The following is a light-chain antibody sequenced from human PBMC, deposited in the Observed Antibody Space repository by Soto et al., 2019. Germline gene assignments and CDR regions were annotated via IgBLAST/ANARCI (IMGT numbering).Light chain of an antibody. Sequence: DIVLTQSPDSLPVSLGERATINCKSSHSVLHSSNNKNYLAWYQQIPGQPPKLLIYWASTRAPGVLDRFSGSGSGTDFTLTISSLQAEDVAVYYCQMYYPTKTFGQGTKVEIK. V-gene: IGKV4-1*01. CDR2: WAS. J-gene: IGKJ1*01. CDR1: HSVLHSSNNKNY. CDR3: QMYYPTKT.